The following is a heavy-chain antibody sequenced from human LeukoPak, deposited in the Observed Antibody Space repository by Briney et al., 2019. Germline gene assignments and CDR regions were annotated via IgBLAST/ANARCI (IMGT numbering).Heavy chain of an antibody. V-gene: IGHV4-59*08. CDR2: IHYSGST. D-gene: IGHD2-2*01. J-gene: IGHJ4*02. CDR3: ARSGVVVSRALYYFDY. Sequence: PSGTLSLTCTVSGGSISTYYWSWIRQPPGKGLEWIGYIHYSGSTNYNPSLKSRVTISVDTSKNQFSLKLSSVTAADTAVYYCARSGVVVSRALYYFDYWGQGTLVTVSS. CDR1: GGSISTYY.